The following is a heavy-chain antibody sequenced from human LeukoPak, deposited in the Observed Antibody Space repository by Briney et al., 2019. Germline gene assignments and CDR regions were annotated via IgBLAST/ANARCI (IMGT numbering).Heavy chain of an antibody. V-gene: IGHV3-21*01. D-gene: IGHD5-24*01. CDR3: ARDLGDGYNLH. CDR2: ISSSSIYI. Sequence: GGSLRLSCAASGFTFSSYSMNWVRQAPGKGLEWVSSISSSSIYIYYADSVKGRFTISRDNAKNSLYLQMNSLRAEDTAVYYCARDLGDGYNLHWGQGTLVTVSS. CDR1: GFTFSSYS. J-gene: IGHJ1*01.